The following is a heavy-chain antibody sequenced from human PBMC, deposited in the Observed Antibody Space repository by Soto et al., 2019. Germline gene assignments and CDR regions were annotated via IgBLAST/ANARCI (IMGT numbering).Heavy chain of an antibody. D-gene: IGHD2-15*01. CDR3: AKVYRGEVVVAANLDYYYMDV. Sequence: GGSLRLSCAASGFTFSSYAMSWVRQAPGKGLEWVSAISGSGGSTYYADSVKGRFTISRDNSKNTLYLQMNSLRAEDTAVYYCAKVYRGEVVVAANLDYYYMDVWGKGTTVTVSS. J-gene: IGHJ6*03. V-gene: IGHV3-23*01. CDR2: ISGSGGST. CDR1: GFTFSSYA.